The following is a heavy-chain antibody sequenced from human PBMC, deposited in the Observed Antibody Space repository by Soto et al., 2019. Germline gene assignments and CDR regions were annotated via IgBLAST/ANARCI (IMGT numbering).Heavy chain of an antibody. Sequence: ASETLSLTCCVSGGTISSRGYYWSWIRQPPGKGLEWVGSIYYSGSTYYNPSLKSRVTISVDTSKNQFSLKLSSVTAADTAVYYCARHQLMYGSGSYQYNWFDPWGQGTLVTVSS. CDR3: ARHQLMYGSGSYQYNWFDP. V-gene: IGHV4-39*01. J-gene: IGHJ5*02. D-gene: IGHD3-10*01. CDR2: IYYSGST. CDR1: GGTISSRGYY.